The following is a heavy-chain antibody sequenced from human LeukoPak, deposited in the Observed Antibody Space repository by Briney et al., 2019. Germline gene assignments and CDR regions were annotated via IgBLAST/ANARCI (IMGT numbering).Heavy chain of an antibody. V-gene: IGHV3-9*01. CDR2: ISWNSGSI. J-gene: IGHJ4*02. D-gene: IGHD2-15*01. CDR3: AKTFNRYCGGGSCYGNFDY. CDR1: GFTVDDYA. Sequence: GGSLRLSCAASGFTVDDYAMHWVRQAPGKGLEWVSGISWNSGSIGYADSVKGRFTISRDNAKNSLYLLMNSLRAEDTALYFCAKTFNRYCGGGSCYGNFDYWGQGTLVTVSS.